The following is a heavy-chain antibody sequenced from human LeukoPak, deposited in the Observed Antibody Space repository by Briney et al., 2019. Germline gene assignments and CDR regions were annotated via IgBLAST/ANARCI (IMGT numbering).Heavy chain of an antibody. Sequence: PGRSLRLSCAASGFTFSSYGMHWVRQAPGKGLEWVAVIWYDGSNKYYADSVKGRFTISRDNSKNTPYLQMNSLRAEDTAVYYCARDPYSSGRIDYWGQGTLVTVSS. D-gene: IGHD6-19*01. J-gene: IGHJ4*02. CDR3: ARDPYSSGRIDY. V-gene: IGHV3-33*01. CDR1: GFTFSSYG. CDR2: IWYDGSNK.